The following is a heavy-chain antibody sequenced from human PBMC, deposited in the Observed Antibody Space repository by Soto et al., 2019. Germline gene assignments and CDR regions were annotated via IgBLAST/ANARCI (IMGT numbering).Heavy chain of an antibody. CDR2: ISGSGGST. CDR1: GFTFSSYS. Sequence: GGSLRLSCAASGFTFSSYSMSWVRQAPGKGLEWVSAISGSGGSTYYADSVKGRFTISRDNSKNTLYLQMNSLRAEDTAVYYCAKSSLIVVVPAAMDYWGQGTLVTVSS. J-gene: IGHJ4*02. D-gene: IGHD2-2*01. CDR3: AKSSLIVVVPAAMDY. V-gene: IGHV3-23*01.